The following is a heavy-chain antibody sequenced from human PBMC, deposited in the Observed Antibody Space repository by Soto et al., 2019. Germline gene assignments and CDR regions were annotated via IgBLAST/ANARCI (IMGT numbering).Heavy chain of an antibody. CDR2: IYSGGTR. D-gene: IGHD3-22*01. J-gene: IGHJ4*02. Sequence: EVQLVESGGGLVQPGGSLRLSCAASGFTVSSNYMSWVRQAPGKGLEWVSVIYSGGTRYYADSVKGRFTISRDNTKNTLYLQMNSLRAEDTAVYYCARDQGGDYDSSVYNWGQGTLVTVSS. CDR3: ARDQGGDYDSSVYN. V-gene: IGHV3-66*01. CDR1: GFTVSSNY.